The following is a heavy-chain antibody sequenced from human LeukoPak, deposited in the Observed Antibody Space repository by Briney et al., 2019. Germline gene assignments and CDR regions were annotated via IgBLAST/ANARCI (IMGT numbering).Heavy chain of an antibody. Sequence: ASVKVSCKASGYTFTSYAMHWVRQAPGQRLEWMGWINAGNGNTKYSQEFRGRVTITRDTSASTAYMELSSLRSEDMAVYYCARSTAAAGTDLHYWGQGTLVTVSS. CDR1: GYTFTSYA. J-gene: IGHJ4*02. V-gene: IGHV1-3*03. CDR3: ARSTAAAGTDLHY. CDR2: INAGNGNT. D-gene: IGHD6-13*01.